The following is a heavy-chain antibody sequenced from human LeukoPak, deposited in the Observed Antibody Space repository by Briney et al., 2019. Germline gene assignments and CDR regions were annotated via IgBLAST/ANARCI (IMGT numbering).Heavy chain of an antibody. J-gene: IGHJ4*02. D-gene: IGHD3-16*02. CDR2: IIPIFGTA. V-gene: IGHV1-69*13. Sequence: SVKVSCKASGGTFSSYAISWVRQAPGQGLEWMGGIIPIFGTANYAQKFQGRVTITADESTSTAYMELSSLRSEDTAVYYCASKMYYDYVWGSYLNPDYWGQGTLVTVSS. CDR3: ASKMYYDYVWGSYLNPDY. CDR1: GGTFSSYA.